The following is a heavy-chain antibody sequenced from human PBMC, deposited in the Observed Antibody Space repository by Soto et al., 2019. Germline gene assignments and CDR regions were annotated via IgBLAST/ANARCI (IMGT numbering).Heavy chain of an antibody. J-gene: IGHJ6*02. CDR2: INAGNGNT. CDR3: ARGFSDFWSGYYGTGYYSYGMDV. V-gene: IGHV1-3*01. D-gene: IGHD3-3*01. Sequence: ASVKVSCKASGYTFTSYAMHWVRQAPGQRLEWMGWINAGNGNTKYSQKFQGRVTITRDTSASTAYMELSSLRSEDTAVYYCARGFSDFWSGYYGTGYYSYGMDVWGQGTTVTVSS. CDR1: GYTFTSYA.